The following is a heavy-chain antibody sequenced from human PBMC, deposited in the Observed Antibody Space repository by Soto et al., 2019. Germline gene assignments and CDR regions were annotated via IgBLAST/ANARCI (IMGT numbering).Heavy chain of an antibody. D-gene: IGHD6-19*01. V-gene: IGHV4-31*03. Sequence: QVQLQESGPGLVKPSQTLSLTCTVSGGSISSGGYYWSWLRQHPGKGLEWIGYIFDSGTTYYNPCRVSRVTISVKPSKCQFFLSVTSVAATDKSVYYCASQDSRWYPDYWGQGTLVTVSS. J-gene: IGHJ4*02. CDR1: GGSISSGGYY. CDR3: ASQDSRWYPDY. CDR2: IFDSGTT.